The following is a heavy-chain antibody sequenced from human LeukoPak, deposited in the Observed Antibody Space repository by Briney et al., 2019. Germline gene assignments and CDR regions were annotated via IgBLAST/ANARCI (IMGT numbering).Heavy chain of an antibody. CDR1: GFTFDDYA. J-gene: IGHJ1*01. CDR3: ALKLTYYYDSSGYYYESYFQH. D-gene: IGHD3-22*01. V-gene: IGHV3-43*02. Sequence: GGSLRLSCAASGFTFDDYAMHWVRQAPGEGLEWVSLISGDGGSTYYADSVKGRFTISRDNSKNSLYLQMNSLRTEDTALYYCALKLTYYYDSSGYYYESYFQHWGQGTLVTVSS. CDR2: ISGDGGST.